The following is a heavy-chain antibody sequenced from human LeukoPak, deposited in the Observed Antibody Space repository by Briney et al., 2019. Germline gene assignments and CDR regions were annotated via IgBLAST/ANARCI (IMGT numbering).Heavy chain of an antibody. Sequence: PSETLSLTCTVSGGSISSYYWSWIRQPPGKGLEWIGYIYYSGSTNYNPSLKSRVTISVDTSKNQFSLKLSSVTAADTAVYYCARVRCSSNSCFPDYWGQGTLVTVSS. CDR2: IYYSGST. CDR1: GGSISSYY. D-gene: IGHD2-2*01. J-gene: IGHJ4*02. CDR3: ARVRCSSNSCFPDY. V-gene: IGHV4-59*01.